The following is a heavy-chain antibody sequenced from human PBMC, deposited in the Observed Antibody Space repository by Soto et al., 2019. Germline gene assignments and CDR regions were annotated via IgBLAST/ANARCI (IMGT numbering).Heavy chain of an antibody. CDR3: ERETPLYSSYSNWFDP. D-gene: IGHD6-6*01. Sequence: SQTLSLTCVISGDSVSSNSAAWNWIRQSPSRGLEWLGRTYYRSKWYNDYAVSVKSRITINPDTSKNQFSLQLNYVTPEDTAVYYCERETPLYSSYSNWFDPWGQGTLVTV. CDR1: GDSVSSNSAA. CDR2: TYYRSKWYN. J-gene: IGHJ5*02. V-gene: IGHV6-1*01.